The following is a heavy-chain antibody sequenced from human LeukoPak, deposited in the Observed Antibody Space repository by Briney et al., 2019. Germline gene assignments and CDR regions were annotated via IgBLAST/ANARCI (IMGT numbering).Heavy chain of an antibody. V-gene: IGHV1-69*05. CDR1: GGTFSSYA. CDR3: ATDRSGWPDY. CDR2: IIPIFGTA. D-gene: IGHD6-19*01. J-gene: IGHJ4*02. Sequence: ASVKVSCKASGGTFSSYAISWVRQAPGQGLEWMGGIIPIFGTANYAQKFQGRVTITTDESTSTAYMELSSLRSEDTAVYYCATDRSGWPDYWGQGTLVTVSS.